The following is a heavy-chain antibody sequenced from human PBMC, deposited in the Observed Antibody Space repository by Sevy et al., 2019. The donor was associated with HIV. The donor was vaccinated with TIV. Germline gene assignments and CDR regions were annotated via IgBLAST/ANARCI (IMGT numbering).Heavy chain of an antibody. V-gene: IGHV3-74*01. CDR2: INNDGSVR. Sequence: GGSLRLSCKCSGFSLSAYWMHWVRQIPGKGLDWVSHINNDGSVRQYADSVKGRFTISRDNVRNTLYLQMESLRAEDAGVYYCARGIGKSGAFWGQGTLVTISS. CDR1: GFSLSAYW. J-gene: IGHJ4*02. CDR3: ARGIGKSGAF. D-gene: IGHD1-26*01.